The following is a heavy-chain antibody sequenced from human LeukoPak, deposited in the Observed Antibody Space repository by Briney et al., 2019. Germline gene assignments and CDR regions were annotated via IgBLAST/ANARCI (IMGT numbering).Heavy chain of an antibody. CDR1: GFTVSSNY. CDR2: IYSGGST. V-gene: IGHV3-66*01. J-gene: IGHJ4*02. D-gene: IGHD6-13*01. Sequence: GGSLRLSCAASGFTVSSNYMSWVRQAPGKGLEWVSVIYSGGSTYYADSVKGRFTISRDNSKNTLYLQMNSLRVEDTAVYYCARDSGAAAARGVDYWGQGTLVTVSS. CDR3: ARDSGAAAARGVDY.